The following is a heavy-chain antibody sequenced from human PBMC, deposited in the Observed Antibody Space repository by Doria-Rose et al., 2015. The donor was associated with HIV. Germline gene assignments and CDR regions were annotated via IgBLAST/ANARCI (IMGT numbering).Heavy chain of an antibody. CDR1: GGTFSRYP. Sequence: GAEVKKPGSSVKVSCKASGGTFSRYPISWVRQAPGQGLEWMGRIIPVLGIRNYAQKFQGRVTITADESTSTAYIELSNLRSEDTAVYYCATTWSGYYLDYWGQGTLVTVSS. CDR2: IIPVLGIR. D-gene: IGHD3-3*01. V-gene: IGHV1-69*02. CDR3: ATTWSGYYLDY. J-gene: IGHJ4*02.